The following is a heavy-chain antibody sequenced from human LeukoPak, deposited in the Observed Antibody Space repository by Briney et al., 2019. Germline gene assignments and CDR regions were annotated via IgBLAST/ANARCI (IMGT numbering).Heavy chain of an antibody. V-gene: IGHV3-7*03. CDR2: IEGDGSEK. D-gene: IGHD6-19*01. J-gene: IGHJ4*02. Sequence: QTGVSLRRSCAASGFTFSSFWLNWDRHTPGKGLEWVADIEGDGSEKNYMDSVKGRFTISRDNAKKSLHLQMNSLRAEDTGVYYCAGGSGWLIDYWGQGTLVTVSS. CDR1: GFTFSSFW. CDR3: AGGSGWLIDY.